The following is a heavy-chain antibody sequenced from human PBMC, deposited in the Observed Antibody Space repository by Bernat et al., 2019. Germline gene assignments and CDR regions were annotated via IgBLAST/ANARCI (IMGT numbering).Heavy chain of an antibody. CDR1: GFTFSSHA. V-gene: IGHV3-30-3*01. CDR2: ISYDGSNK. CDR3: AGGAFQCGCCYCGMDV. J-gene: IGHJ6*02. Sequence: QVQLVESGGGVVQPGRSLRLSCAASGFTFSSHAMHWVRQAPGKGLEWVAVISYDGSNKYYADSVKGRFTISRDNSKNTLYLQMNSLRAEDTAVYYCAGGAFQCGCCYCGMDVWGQGTTVTVSS. D-gene: IGHD6-19*01.